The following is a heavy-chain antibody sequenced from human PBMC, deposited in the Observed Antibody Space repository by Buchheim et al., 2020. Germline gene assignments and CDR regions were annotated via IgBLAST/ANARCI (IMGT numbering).Heavy chain of an antibody. D-gene: IGHD1-1*01. V-gene: IGHV3-7*01. J-gene: IGHJ5*02. CDR3: ARGRGYFYSNEDNWPDP. CDR1: RFTFSTYW. Sequence: EVQVVESGGGLVQPGGSLRLSCAASRFTFSTYWMSWVRQAPGKGPEWVANIKEDGSEKYYVDSVKARFSISRDKAKNSVYLQMNSLRAEDTAMYYCARGRGYFYSNEDNWPDPWGQGTL. CDR2: IKEDGSEK.